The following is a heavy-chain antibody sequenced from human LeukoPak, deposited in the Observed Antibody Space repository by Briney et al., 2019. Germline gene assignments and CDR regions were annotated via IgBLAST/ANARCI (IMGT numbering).Heavy chain of an antibody. V-gene: IGHV3-23*01. Sequence: GGSLRLSCAASGFTFSSYAMSWVRQAPGKGLEWVSAISGSGGSTYYADSVKGRFTISRDNSKNTLYLQMNSLRAEDTAVYYCAKDDRIVVVPAMSFDYWGQGTLVTVSS. D-gene: IGHD2-2*01. CDR2: ISGSGGST. CDR1: GFTFSSYA. CDR3: AKDDRIVVVPAMSFDY. J-gene: IGHJ4*02.